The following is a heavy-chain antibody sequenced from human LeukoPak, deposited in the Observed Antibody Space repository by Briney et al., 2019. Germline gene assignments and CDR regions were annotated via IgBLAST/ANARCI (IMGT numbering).Heavy chain of an antibody. D-gene: IGHD2-21*02. Sequence: GESLRLSCAASGFTFSSYWMSWVRQAPGKGLEWVANIKQDGSEKYYVDSVKGRFTISRDNAKNSLYLQMNSLRAEDTAVYYCARLPVPGVTTYYYYYYMDVWGKGTTVTVSS. V-gene: IGHV3-7*01. CDR1: GFTFSSYW. CDR3: ARLPVPGVTTYYYYYYMDV. CDR2: IKQDGSEK. J-gene: IGHJ6*03.